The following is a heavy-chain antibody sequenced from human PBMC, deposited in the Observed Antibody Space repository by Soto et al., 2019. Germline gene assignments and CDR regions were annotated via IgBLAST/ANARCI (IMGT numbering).Heavy chain of an antibody. V-gene: IGHV3-7*05. CDR2: IKQDGSER. J-gene: IGHJ4*02. CDR1: GFALSNYW. Sequence: EVQLVESGGGLVQPGGSLRLSCVASGFALSNYWINWVRQAPGKGLEWVANIKQDGSERNNVDSVKGRFTISRDNARNSLYLQMNSLRAEDKAAYYCATETSTWGCWGQGTLVTVSS. CDR3: ATETSTWGC. D-gene: IGHD7-27*01.